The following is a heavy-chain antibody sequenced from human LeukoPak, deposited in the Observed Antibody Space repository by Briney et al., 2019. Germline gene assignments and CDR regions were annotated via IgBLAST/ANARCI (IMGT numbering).Heavy chain of an antibody. CDR2: ISSRGSTI. CDR1: GFTFSSYE. Sequence: QSRESLRLSCAASGFTFSSYEVNWVRQAPGKGLEWISYISSRGSTIYYADSVKGRFTTSRDNAKNSLYLQMNSLRAEDTAVYYCASGAYREHFDYWGQGTLVPVFS. CDR3: ASGAYREHFDY. V-gene: IGHV3-48*03. J-gene: IGHJ4*02. D-gene: IGHD5-24*01.